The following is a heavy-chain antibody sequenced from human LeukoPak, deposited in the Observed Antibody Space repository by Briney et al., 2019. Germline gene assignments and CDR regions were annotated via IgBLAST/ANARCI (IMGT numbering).Heavy chain of an antibody. D-gene: IGHD3-22*01. CDR3: ARDYASAYYYDSTSYPYGMDV. CDR2: IYSTGST. J-gene: IGHJ6*02. Sequence: SQTLSLTCTVSGGSVSSRDFYWSWLRQPPGTGLEWIGYIYSTGSTYYNPSLRSRVAISIDTSNNQFSVKLSSVTAADTAVYFCARDYASAYYYDSTSYPYGMDVWGQGTTVTVSS. CDR1: GGSVSSRDFY. V-gene: IGHV4-30-4*01.